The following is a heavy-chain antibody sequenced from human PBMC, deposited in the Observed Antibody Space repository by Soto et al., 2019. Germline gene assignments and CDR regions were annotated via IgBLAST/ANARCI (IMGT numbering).Heavy chain of an antibody. V-gene: IGHV1-8*01. Sequence: QVQLVQSGAEVKKPGASVKVSCKASGYTFTSYDINWVRQATGQGLEWMGWMNPNSGNTGYAQKFQGRVTMTRNTSISTAYMELSSLRSEDTAVYYCARGLVGYCTNGVCPLDYWGQGTLVTVPS. J-gene: IGHJ4*02. CDR2: MNPNSGNT. D-gene: IGHD2-8*01. CDR3: ARGLVGYCTNGVCPLDY. CDR1: GYTFTSYD.